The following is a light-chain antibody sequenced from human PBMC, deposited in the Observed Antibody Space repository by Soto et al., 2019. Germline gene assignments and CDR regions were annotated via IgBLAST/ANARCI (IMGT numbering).Light chain of an antibody. CDR3: QQRSNWPLS. V-gene: IGKV3-11*01. Sequence: EIVLTQSPATLSLSPGERATLSCRASQSVSSYLAWYQQKSGQPPRLLISDASNRATGVPARFSGSGSGTDFTLIISSLEPEDFAVYYCQQRSNWPLSFGGGTKVEI. CDR1: QSVSSY. J-gene: IGKJ4*01. CDR2: DAS.